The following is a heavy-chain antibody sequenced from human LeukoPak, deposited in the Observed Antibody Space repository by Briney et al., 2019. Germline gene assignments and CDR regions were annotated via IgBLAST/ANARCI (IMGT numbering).Heavy chain of an antibody. CDR3: ARGSGIAVAGTPSRFDY. V-gene: IGHV3-30-3*01. Sequence: GRSLRLSCAASGFTFSSYAMHWVRQAPGKGLEWVAVISYDGSNKYYADSVKGRFTISRDNSKNTLYLQMNSLRAEDTAVYYCARGSGIAVAGTPSRFDYWGQGTLVTVSS. D-gene: IGHD6-19*01. J-gene: IGHJ4*02. CDR2: ISYDGSNK. CDR1: GFTFSSYA.